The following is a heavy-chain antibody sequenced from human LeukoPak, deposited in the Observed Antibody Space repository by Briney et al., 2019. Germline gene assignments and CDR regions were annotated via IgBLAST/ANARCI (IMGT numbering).Heavy chain of an antibody. CDR3: AKTYRGAVNYYDSSGYYQDAFDI. V-gene: IGHV3-9*01. J-gene: IGHJ3*02. CDR1: GFTFDDYA. Sequence: PGGSLRLSCAASGFTFDDYAMHWVRQAPGNGLEWVSGISWNSGSIGYADSVKGRFTISRDNAKNSLYLQMNSLRAEDTALYYCAKTYRGAVNYYDSSGYYQDAFDIWGQGTMVTVSS. CDR2: ISWNSGSI. D-gene: IGHD3-22*01.